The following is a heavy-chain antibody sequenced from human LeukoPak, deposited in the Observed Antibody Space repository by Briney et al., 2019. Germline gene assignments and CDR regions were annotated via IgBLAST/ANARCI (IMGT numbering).Heavy chain of an antibody. D-gene: IGHD1-26*01. Sequence: SETLSLTCTVSGGSISSRSYYWGWIRQPPGKGLEWIGSVYYTGITYYNPSLKSRVTISVDTSKNQFSLNLSSVTAADTAVYFCARSSGNYKGDAFDIWGQGTMVTVSS. J-gene: IGHJ3*02. CDR2: VYYTGIT. V-gene: IGHV4-39*07. CDR3: ARSSGNYKGDAFDI. CDR1: GGSISSRSYY.